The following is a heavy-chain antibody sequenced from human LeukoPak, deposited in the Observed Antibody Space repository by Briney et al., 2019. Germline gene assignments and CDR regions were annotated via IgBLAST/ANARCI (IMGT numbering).Heavy chain of an antibody. J-gene: IGHJ4*02. D-gene: IGHD5-18*01. CDR1: GYTLTELS. V-gene: IGHV1-24*01. CDR3: ATQVGSPRGYSYEPLFDY. CDR2: FDPGDGET. Sequence: ASVKVSCKVSGYTLTELSMHWVRQAPGKGLEWMGGFDPGDGETIYAQKFQGRVTMTEDTSTDTAYMELSSLRSEDTAVYYCATQVGSPRGYSYEPLFDYWGQGTLVTVSS.